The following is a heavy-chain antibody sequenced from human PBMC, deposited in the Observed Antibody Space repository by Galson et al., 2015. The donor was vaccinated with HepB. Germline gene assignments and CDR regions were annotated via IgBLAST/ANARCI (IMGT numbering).Heavy chain of an antibody. CDR1: GYSFTSYW. D-gene: IGHD2-2*01. V-gene: IGHV5-10-1*01. Sequence: QSGAEVKKPGESLRISCKGSGYSFTSYWISWVRQMPGKGLEWMGRIDPSDSYTNYSPSFQGHVTISADKSISTAYLQWSSLKASDTAMYYCARATGYCSSTSCYYYGMDVWGQGTTVTVSS. J-gene: IGHJ6*02. CDR3: ARATGYCSSTSCYYYGMDV. CDR2: IDPSDSYT.